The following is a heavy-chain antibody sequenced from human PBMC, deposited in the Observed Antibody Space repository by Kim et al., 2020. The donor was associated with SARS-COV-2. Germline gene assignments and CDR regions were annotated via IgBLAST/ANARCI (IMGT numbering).Heavy chain of an antibody. Sequence: ASVKVSCKASGYTFTSYAMNWVRQAPGQGLEWMGWINTNTGNPTYAQGFTGRFVFSLDTSVSTAYLQISSLKAEDTAVYYCARDGDVLRYFDWLPVHAFDIWGQGTMVTVSS. V-gene: IGHV7-4-1*02. D-gene: IGHD3-9*01. J-gene: IGHJ3*02. CDR1: GYTFTSYA. CDR2: INTNTGNP. CDR3: ARDGDVLRYFDWLPVHAFDI.